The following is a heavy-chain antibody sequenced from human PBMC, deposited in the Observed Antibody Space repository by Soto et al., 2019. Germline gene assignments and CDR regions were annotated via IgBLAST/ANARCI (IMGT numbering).Heavy chain of an antibody. CDR2: ISGYSGQT. Sequence: HVLLVQSGPEVRKPGASVNVSCMASGDSFSKFGINWVRQAPGQGLEWMGWISGYSGQTNYAQKFQGRVTMTRDTSTTTAYMELRTLRSDDTAVYFCASDHSGPDWGQGTLATVSS. CDR1: GDSFSKFG. D-gene: IGHD6-25*01. CDR3: ASDHSGPD. V-gene: IGHV1-18*01. J-gene: IGHJ4*02.